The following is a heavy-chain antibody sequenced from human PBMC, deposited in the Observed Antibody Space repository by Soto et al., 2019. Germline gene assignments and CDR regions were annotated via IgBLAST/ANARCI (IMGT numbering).Heavy chain of an antibody. D-gene: IGHD2-15*01. CDR2: IIPIFGTA. Sequence: QVQLVQSGAEVKKPGSSVKVSCKASGGTFSSYAISWVRQAPGQGLEWMGGIIPIFGTANYAQKFQGRVTITADESTSTAYMELSSLRSADTAVYYCARDHVVVVAARPYYYGMDVWGQGTTVTVSS. CDR1: GGTFSSYA. J-gene: IGHJ6*02. V-gene: IGHV1-69*01. CDR3: ARDHVVVVAARPYYYGMDV.